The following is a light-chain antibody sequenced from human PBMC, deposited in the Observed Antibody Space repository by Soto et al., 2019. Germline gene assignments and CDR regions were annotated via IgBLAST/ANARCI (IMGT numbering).Light chain of an antibody. Sequence: DIQMTQSPSTLSASVGDRVTITCRASQSISSWLAWYQQKPEKAPKLLIYQAASLQSGVPSRFSGSGSRTECTLTISSLQPDYFATYYCQSGVTFGGGTKVEIK. J-gene: IGKJ4*01. CDR3: QSGVT. V-gene: IGKV1-5*03. CDR2: QAA. CDR1: QSISSW.